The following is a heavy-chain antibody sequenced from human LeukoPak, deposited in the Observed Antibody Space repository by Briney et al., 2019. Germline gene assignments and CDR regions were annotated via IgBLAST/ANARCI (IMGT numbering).Heavy chain of an antibody. J-gene: IGHJ4*02. Sequence: SETLSLTCTASGGSISNYYWTWIRHPPGKRLEWIGYIYYNGRTNYNPSLKSRVTMSVDTSKNQFSLSLGSVTAADTAVYYCARSWQEVGTFDYWGQGTLVTVSS. CDR3: ARSWQEVGTFDY. D-gene: IGHD4-23*01. CDR1: GGSISNYY. V-gene: IGHV4-59*13. CDR2: IYYNGRT.